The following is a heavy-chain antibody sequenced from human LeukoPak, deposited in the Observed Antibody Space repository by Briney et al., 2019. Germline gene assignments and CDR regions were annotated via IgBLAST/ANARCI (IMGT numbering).Heavy chain of an antibody. CDR3: ASTIDMATRDDAFDI. Sequence: ASVKVSCKASGYTFTGYYMHWVRQAPGQGLEWMGWINPNSGGTNYAQKFQGRVTMTRDTSISTAYMELSRLRSDDTAVYYCASTIDMATRDDAFDIWGQGTMVTVSS. CDR2: INPNSGGT. D-gene: IGHD5-24*01. J-gene: IGHJ3*02. V-gene: IGHV1-2*02. CDR1: GYTFTGYY.